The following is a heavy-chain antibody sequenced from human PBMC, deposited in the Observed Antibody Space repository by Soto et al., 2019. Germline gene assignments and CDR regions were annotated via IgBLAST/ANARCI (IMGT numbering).Heavy chain of an antibody. CDR1: GGSISSYY. CDR3: ASKFNYALYAFDI. D-gene: IGHD2-2*01. Sequence: SETLSLTCTVSGGSISSYYWSWIRQPPGKGLEWIGYIYYIGSTNYNPSLKSRVTISVDTSKNQFSLKLTSVTAADTAVYYCASKFNYALYAFDIWGKGTMVTVSS. V-gene: IGHV4-59*01. CDR2: IYYIGST. J-gene: IGHJ3*02.